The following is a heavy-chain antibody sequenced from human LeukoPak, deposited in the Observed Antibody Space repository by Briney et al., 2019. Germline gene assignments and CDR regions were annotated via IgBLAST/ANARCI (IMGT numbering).Heavy chain of an antibody. CDR1: GFTFSSYA. CDR2: ISHDGSNK. Sequence: PGGSLRLSCAASGFTFSSYAMSWARQAPGKGLEWVPVISHDGSNKYYADSVKGRFTISRDNSKNTLYLQLNSLRAEDTAVYYCARDRGSSSSMSLPHWGQGTLVTVSS. D-gene: IGHD6-6*01. J-gene: IGHJ4*02. CDR3: ARDRGSSSSMSLPH. V-gene: IGHV3-30*04.